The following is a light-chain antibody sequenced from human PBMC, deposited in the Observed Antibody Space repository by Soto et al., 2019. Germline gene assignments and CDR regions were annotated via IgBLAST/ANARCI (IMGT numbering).Light chain of an antibody. J-gene: IGKJ1*01. CDR3: QQYNTYPWT. V-gene: IGKV3-15*01. CDR1: QSVSSN. CDR2: GAS. Sequence: ILMTQAPSTLSVSPGERATVSCRASQSVSSNLAWYQQKPGQAPRLLIYGASTRATGIPARFSGSGSGTEFTLTVSSLQPDDSATYYCQQYNTYPWTFGQGTKVDIK.